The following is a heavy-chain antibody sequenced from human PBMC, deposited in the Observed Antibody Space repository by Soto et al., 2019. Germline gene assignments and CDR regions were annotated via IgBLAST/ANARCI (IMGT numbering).Heavy chain of an antibody. V-gene: IGHV4-4*07. CDR1: GGSISSYY. J-gene: IGHJ4*02. Sequence: SEPLSLTCTVSGGSISSYYWSWIRQPAGKGLEWIGRIYTSGSTNYNPSLKSRVTMSVDTSKNQFSLKLSSVTAADTAVYYCAREVYYYDSSGYYFFDYWGQGTLVTVSS. CDR2: IYTSGST. D-gene: IGHD3-22*01. CDR3: AREVYYYDSSGYYFFDY.